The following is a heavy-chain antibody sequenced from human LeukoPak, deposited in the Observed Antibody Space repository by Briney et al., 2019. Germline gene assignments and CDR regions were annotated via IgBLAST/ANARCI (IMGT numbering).Heavy chain of an antibody. CDR3: ARAAAAGRRDAFDI. J-gene: IGHJ3*02. CDR2: IDPNSGGT. CDR1: GYTFTGYY. Sequence: ASVKVSCKASGYTFTGYYMHWVRQAPGQGLEWMGWIDPNSGGTNYAQKFQGRVTMTRDTSISTAYMELSRLRSDDTAVYYCARAAAAGRRDAFDIWGQGTMVTVSS. V-gene: IGHV1-2*02. D-gene: IGHD6-13*01.